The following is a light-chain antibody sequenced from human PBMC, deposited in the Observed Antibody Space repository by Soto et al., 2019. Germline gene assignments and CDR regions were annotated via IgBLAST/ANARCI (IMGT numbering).Light chain of an antibody. CDR3: SSYSSKTPPYV. Sequence: QSALAQPASVSGSPGQTITISCTGGSSDIGGYNYVSWYQQHPGRAPRLLILEVTNRPSGVPNRSSGSKSGNTASLSIRGLQAEDEADYFCSSYSSKTPPYVFGTGTKVTVL. CDR1: SSDIGGYNY. J-gene: IGLJ1*01. V-gene: IGLV2-14*01. CDR2: EVT.